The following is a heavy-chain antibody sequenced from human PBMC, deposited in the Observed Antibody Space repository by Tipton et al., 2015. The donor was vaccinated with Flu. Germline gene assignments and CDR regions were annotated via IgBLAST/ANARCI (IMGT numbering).Heavy chain of an antibody. V-gene: IGHV3-7*01. CDR2: IKQDGSVM. Sequence: SLRLSCAASEFTFSSFWMSWVRQAPGKGLEWVANIKQDGSVMYYVDSVKGRFTISRDNAKNALYLAMNSLRSEDTAVYYCAKDGWDTSGWYPFDYWGQGTLVTVSS. D-gene: IGHD6-19*01. J-gene: IGHJ4*02. CDR3: AKDGWDTSGWYPFDY. CDR1: EFTFSSFW.